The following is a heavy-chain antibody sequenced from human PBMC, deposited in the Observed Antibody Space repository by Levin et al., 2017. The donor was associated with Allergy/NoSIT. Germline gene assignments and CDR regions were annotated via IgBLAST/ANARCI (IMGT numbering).Heavy chain of an antibody. Sequence: SGPTLVKPTQTLTLTCTFSGFSFTTSKMSVSWIRQSPGKALEWLALIDWENDKYFSPSLRSRLTISKDTSKNQVVLTMTNMDPVDTGTYYCGRTDYGQVGSGLLHFCDDWGQGALVTVSS. CDR1: GFSFTTSKMS. J-gene: IGHJ4*02. CDR3: GRTDYGQVGSGLLHFCDD. D-gene: IGHD3-10*01. V-gene: IGHV2-70*01. CDR2: IDWENDK.